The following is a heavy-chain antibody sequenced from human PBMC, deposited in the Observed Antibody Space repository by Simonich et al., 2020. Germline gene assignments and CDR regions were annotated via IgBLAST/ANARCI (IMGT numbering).Heavy chain of an antibody. CDR1: GYTFTGYY. Sequence: QVQLVQSGAEVKKPGASVKVSCKASGYTFTGYYMHWVRQAPGQGLECMGGNTPNSGGTNYAQKFQGRVTMTRDTSISTAYMELSRLRSDDTAVYYCARSHIATAGTGYFQHWGQCTLVTVSS. CDR2: NTPNSGGT. CDR3: ARSHIATAGTGYFQH. V-gene: IGHV1-2*02. J-gene: IGHJ1*01. D-gene: IGHD6-13*01.